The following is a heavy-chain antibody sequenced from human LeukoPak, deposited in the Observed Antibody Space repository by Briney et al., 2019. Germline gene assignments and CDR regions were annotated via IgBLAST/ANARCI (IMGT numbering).Heavy chain of an antibody. D-gene: IGHD3-22*01. CDR1: GGSISSTRYY. Sequence: SETLSLTCTVSGGSISSTRYYWSWIRHHPGKGLEWIGYIYYSGSTNYNPSLKSRVTISVDTSKNQFSLKVSSVTAADTAVYFCARDTSAYYRPFDYWGQGTLVTVSS. CDR2: IYYSGST. V-gene: IGHV4-61*01. J-gene: IGHJ4*02. CDR3: ARDTSAYYRPFDY.